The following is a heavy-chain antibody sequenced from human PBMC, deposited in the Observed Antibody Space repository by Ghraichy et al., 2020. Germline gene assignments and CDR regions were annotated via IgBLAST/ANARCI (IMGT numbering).Heavy chain of an antibody. J-gene: IGHJ6*02. CDR1: GFTFSTYA. Sequence: GGSLRLSCEVSGFTFSTYAMHWVRQAPGKGLEWVAVISHDGNNKYYTDSVKGRFTISRDNSKNTLYLQMNSLRAEDTAVYYCAKELLSVVGPILRYYGMDVWGQGTTVTVSS. CDR2: ISHDGNNK. D-gene: IGHD1-26*01. CDR3: AKELLSVVGPILRYYGMDV. V-gene: IGHV3-30*18.